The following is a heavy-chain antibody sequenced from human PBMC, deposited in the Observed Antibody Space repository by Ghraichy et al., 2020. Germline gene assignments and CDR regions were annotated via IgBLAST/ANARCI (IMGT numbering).Heavy chain of an antibody. J-gene: IGHJ3*02. CDR3: AREPSYSSSWFLGAFDI. D-gene: IGHD6-13*01. V-gene: IGHV4-31*03. CDR2: IYYSGST. Sequence: SQTLSLTCTVSSGSISSEGYYWSWFRQLPGKGLEWIGYIYYSGSTYYNPSLKSRVAISLDTSKNQFSLKLSSVTAADTAVYYCAREPSYSSSWFLGAFDIWGQGIVVTVSS. CDR1: SGSISSEGYY.